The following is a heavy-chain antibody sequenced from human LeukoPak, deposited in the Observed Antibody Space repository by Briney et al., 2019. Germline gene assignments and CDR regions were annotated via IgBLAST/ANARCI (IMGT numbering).Heavy chain of an antibody. D-gene: IGHD3-10*01. CDR2: ISAYNGNT. J-gene: IGHJ4*02. CDR3: ARAEELYYYGSGSYYNCPDY. Sequence: GASVKVSCKASGYTFISYGISWVRQAPGQGLEWMGWISAYNGNTNYAQKLQGRVTMTTDTSTSTAYMELRSLRSDDTAVYYCARAEELYYYGSGSYYNCPDYWGQGTLVTVSS. CDR1: GYTFISYG. V-gene: IGHV1-18*01.